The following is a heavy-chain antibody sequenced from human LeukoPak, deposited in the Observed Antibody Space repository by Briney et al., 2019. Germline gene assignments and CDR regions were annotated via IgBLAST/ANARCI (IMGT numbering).Heavy chain of an antibody. CDR2: NIPIFGTA. CDR3: ARDPYYYYYGMDV. V-gene: IGHV1-69*13. J-gene: IGHJ6*02. Sequence: GASVKVSCKASGGTFSSYAISWVRQAPGQGLEWMGGNIPIFGTANYAQKFQGRVTITADESTSTAYMELSSLRSEDTAVYYCARDPYYYYYGMDVWGQGTTVTVSS. CDR1: GGTFSSYA.